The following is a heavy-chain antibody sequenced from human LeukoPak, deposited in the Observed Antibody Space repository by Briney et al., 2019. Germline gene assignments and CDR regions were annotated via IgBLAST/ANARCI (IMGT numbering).Heavy chain of an antibody. CDR2: MDYSGSN. V-gene: IGHV4-59*08. CDR1: GGSISGYY. D-gene: IGHD3-22*01. CDR3: ARHFTYYYDSSGYPRDAFDI. Sequence: SETLSLTCTVSGGSISGYYWSWIRQSPGKGLVWIGYMDYSGSNNYNPSLKSRVTVSVDMSKNQFSLKLSSVTAADTALYYCARHFTYYYDSSGYPRDAFDIWGQGTMVTVSS. J-gene: IGHJ3*02.